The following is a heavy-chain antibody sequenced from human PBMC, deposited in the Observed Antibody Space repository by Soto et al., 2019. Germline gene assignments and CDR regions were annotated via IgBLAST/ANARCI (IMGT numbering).Heavy chain of an antibody. V-gene: IGHV1-3*01. J-gene: IGHJ4*02. Sequence: QVQLVQSGAEVKKPGASVKVSCKASGYTFTSYAMHWVRQAPGQRLEWMGWINAGNGNTKYSQKFQGRVTITRDTSASTAYMELSSLRSEDTAVYYCARDFSVLGYYYDRSGYCDYWGQGTLVTVSS. CDR1: GYTFTSYA. D-gene: IGHD3-22*01. CDR3: ARDFSVLGYYYDRSGYCDY. CDR2: INAGNGNT.